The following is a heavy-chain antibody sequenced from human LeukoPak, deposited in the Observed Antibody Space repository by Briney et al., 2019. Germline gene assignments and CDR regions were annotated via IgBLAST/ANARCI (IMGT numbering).Heavy chain of an antibody. Sequence: SETLSLTCSVYGGSFSGYYWSWIRQPPGKGLEWIGEINHSGRTNYNSSLKSRVTISVDTSKNQFSLKLSSVTAADTAVYYCARPSGVWGSYRYYYYYGMDVWGQGTTVTVSS. CDR1: GGSFSGYY. D-gene: IGHD3-16*02. CDR3: ARPSGVWGSYRYYYYYGMDV. V-gene: IGHV4-34*01. J-gene: IGHJ6*02. CDR2: INHSGRT.